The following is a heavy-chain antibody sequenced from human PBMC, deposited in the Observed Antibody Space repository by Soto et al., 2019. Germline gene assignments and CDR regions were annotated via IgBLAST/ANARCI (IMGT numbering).Heavy chain of an antibody. J-gene: IGHJ4*02. CDR2: ISSDMSST. V-gene: IGHV3-74*01. CDR1: GFTLSSYL. D-gene: IGHD1-1*01. CDR3: ARGIGYSAQDY. Sequence: PGGSLRLSCAASGFTLSSYLMHWVRQAPGKGLVWVSRISSDMSSTNYADSVKGRFTISRDNAKNTVYLQMDSLRADDTAVYFCARGIGYSAQDYWGQGTLVTVSS.